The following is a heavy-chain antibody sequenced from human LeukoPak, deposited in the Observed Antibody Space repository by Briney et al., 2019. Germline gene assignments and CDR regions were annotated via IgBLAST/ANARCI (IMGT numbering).Heavy chain of an antibody. V-gene: IGHV3-74*01. Sequence: GGSLRLSCAASGFTFSSYWMHWVRQAPGKGLMWVSRINTDGSSTSYADSVKGRFTISRDNAKNTLYLQMNSLRAEDTAVYYCAKNYYGSGSYYNAGAFDIWGQGTMVTVSS. CDR2: INTDGSST. J-gene: IGHJ3*02. CDR3: AKNYYGSGSYYNAGAFDI. CDR1: GFTFSSYW. D-gene: IGHD3-10*01.